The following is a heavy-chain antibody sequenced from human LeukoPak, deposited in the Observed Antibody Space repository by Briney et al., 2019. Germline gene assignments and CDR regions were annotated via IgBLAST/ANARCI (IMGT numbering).Heavy chain of an antibody. J-gene: IGHJ4*02. Sequence: SETLSLTCTVSGGSLSSSDYHWGWIPQPPGKGLEWIGSMYYGGSTYYNPSLKSRVTISVDTSKNQFSLKLSSVTAADTAVYFCARDRGSITMIVDTSWGQGTLVTVSS. CDR3: ARDRGSITMIVDTS. D-gene: IGHD3-22*01. CDR2: MYYGGST. CDR1: GGSLSSSDYH. V-gene: IGHV4-39*07.